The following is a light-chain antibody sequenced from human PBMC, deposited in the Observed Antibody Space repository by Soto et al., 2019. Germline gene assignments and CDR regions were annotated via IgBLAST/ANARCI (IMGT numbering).Light chain of an antibody. CDR1: QSVFTN. CDR3: QQYNNWPYT. Sequence: EIVMTHSPATLSVSPGERVTLSCRASQSVFTNLAWHQQKPGQAPRLLIYATSTRATGVPSRFSGSGSGTEFTLTISSLQSEDFGVYYCQQYNNWPYTFGQGTKLEIK. V-gene: IGKV3-15*01. J-gene: IGKJ2*01. CDR2: ATS.